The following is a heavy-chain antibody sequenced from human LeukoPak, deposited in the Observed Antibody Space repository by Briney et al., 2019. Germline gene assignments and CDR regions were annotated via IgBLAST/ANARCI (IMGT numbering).Heavy chain of an antibody. CDR1: GGTFSSYA. J-gene: IGHJ4*02. Sequence: GASVKVSCKASGGTFSSYAISWVRQAPGQGLEWMGGIIPIFGTANYAQKFQGRVTITADESTSTAYMELSSLRSEDTAVYYCARDPTYYDSSGYYGYWGQGTLVTVSS. V-gene: IGHV1-69*13. CDR3: ARDPTYYDSSGYYGY. CDR2: IIPIFGTA. D-gene: IGHD3-22*01.